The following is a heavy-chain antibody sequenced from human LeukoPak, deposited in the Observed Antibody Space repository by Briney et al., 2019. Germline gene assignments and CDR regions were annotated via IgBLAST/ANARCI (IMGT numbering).Heavy chain of an antibody. CDR2: INSDESST. CDR3: AALDHGHDY. J-gene: IGHJ4*02. V-gene: IGHV3-74*01. Sequence: PGGSLRFSCAASGFTFSSYWMHWVRQVPGRGLVWVSRINSDESSTAYADSVKGRFTISRDNGKDTLYLQMNSLRAEDTAVYYCAALDHGHDYWGQGTLVTVSS. CDR1: GFTFSSYW.